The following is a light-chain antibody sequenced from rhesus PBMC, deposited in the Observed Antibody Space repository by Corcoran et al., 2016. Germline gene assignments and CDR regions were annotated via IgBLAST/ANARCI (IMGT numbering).Light chain of an antibody. CDR3: RDVCGTPPT. CDR1: ENANNE. J-gene: IGKJ4*01. CDR2: KAS. V-gene: IGKV1-74*01. Sequence: DIQMTQSPSSLSACVGGRVTITCRGSENANNESTWYQQKPGKATKILIYKASTLQSGVPSRFSGSGSGTDYTFTSSSLQPDDVATYNCRDVCGTPPTIGGGTKVEIK.